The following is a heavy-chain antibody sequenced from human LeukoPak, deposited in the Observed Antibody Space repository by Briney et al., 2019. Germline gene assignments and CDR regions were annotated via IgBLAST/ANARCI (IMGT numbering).Heavy chain of an antibody. CDR2: INPSGGST. CDR1: GYTFTSYY. CDR3: ARDLHGSASPIVGATEVGFDY. Sequence: ASVKVSCKASGYTFTSYYMHWVRQAPGQGLEWMGIINPSGGSTSYAQKFQGRVTMTRDMSTSTVYMELSSLRSEDTAVYYCARDLHGSASPIVGATEVGFDYWGQGTLVTVSS. D-gene: IGHD1-26*01. V-gene: IGHV1-46*01. J-gene: IGHJ4*02.